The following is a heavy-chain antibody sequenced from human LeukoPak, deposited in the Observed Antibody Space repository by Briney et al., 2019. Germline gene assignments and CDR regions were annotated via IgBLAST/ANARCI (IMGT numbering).Heavy chain of an antibody. Sequence: ASVKVSCRASGYTFTTYGLNWVRQAPGLGLEWMGWIGAYNGNTKDAEKFQDRVTMTTDTSTSTAYMELRNLRSDDTAVYYCARDTIAARPGWFDPWGQGTLVTVSS. V-gene: IGHV1-18*01. D-gene: IGHD6-6*01. CDR3: ARDTIAARPGWFDP. CDR2: IGAYNGNT. J-gene: IGHJ5*02. CDR1: GYTFTTYG.